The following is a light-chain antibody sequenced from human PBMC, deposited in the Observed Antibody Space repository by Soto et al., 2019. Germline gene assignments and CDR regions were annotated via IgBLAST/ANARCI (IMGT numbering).Light chain of an antibody. CDR2: KVS. J-gene: IGKJ2*01. CDR3: MQGAHWPMYT. CDR1: QSLVYSDGNTY. Sequence: DVVMTQSPLSLPVTLGQPASISCRSSQSLVYSDGNTYLNWVLQRQGQSPRRLIYKVSNRDSGVPDRFRGSESGTDFTLKISRGEAEDVGVYYCMQGAHWPMYTFDQGNKLEIK. V-gene: IGKV2-30*01.